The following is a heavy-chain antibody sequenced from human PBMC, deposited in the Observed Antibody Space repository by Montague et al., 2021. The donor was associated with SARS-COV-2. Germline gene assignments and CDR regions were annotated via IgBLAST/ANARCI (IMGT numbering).Heavy chain of an antibody. CDR2: ISGSGGST. Sequence: FLRLSCAASGFTLSSYAMSWVRQAPGKGLEWVSAISGSGGSTYYADSVKGRFTISRGNSKNTLYLQMNSLRAEDTAVYYCAKDSGSSMDYYYGMDVWGQGTTVTVSS. V-gene: IGHV3-23*01. J-gene: IGHJ6*02. D-gene: IGHD1-26*01. CDR1: GFTLSSYA. CDR3: AKDSGSSMDYYYGMDV.